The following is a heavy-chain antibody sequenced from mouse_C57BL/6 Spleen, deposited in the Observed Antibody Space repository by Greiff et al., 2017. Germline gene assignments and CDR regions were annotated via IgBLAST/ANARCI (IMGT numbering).Heavy chain of an antibody. D-gene: IGHD2-4*01. J-gene: IGHJ3*01. CDR2: IYPGDGDT. CDR3: AIYYDYDEGTWFAY. CDR1: GYAFSSSW. V-gene: IGHV1-82*01. Sequence: QVQLQQSGPELVKPGASVKISCKASGYAFSSSWMNWVKQRPGKGLAWIGRIYPGDGDTNYNGKFKGKATLTADKSSSTAYMQLSSLPSEDSAVYFCAIYYDYDEGTWFAYWGQGTLVTVSA.